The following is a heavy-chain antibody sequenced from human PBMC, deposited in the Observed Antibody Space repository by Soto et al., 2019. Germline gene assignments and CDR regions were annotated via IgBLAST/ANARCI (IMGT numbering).Heavy chain of an antibody. CDR1: GYIFSNFG. CDR2: VSGNEGST. CDR3: TRDFGAYRLHY. Sequence: VQLVQSGGEVKKPGASVKVSCQTSGYIFSNFGVSWVRQAPGQGLEWLGWVSGNEGSTRYAPNLQGRVTMTTDRATSTAYRELRGLTSDETATYYCTRDFGAYRLHYWGQGALVSVSS. V-gene: IGHV1-18*01. D-gene: IGHD4-17*01. J-gene: IGHJ4*02.